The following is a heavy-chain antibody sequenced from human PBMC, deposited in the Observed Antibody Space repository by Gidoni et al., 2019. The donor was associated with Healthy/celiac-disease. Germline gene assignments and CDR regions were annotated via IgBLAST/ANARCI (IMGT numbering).Heavy chain of an antibody. CDR1: GFSLSTPTLG. Sequence: QVTLKASGPVLMKPPETLTLTCTVSGFSLSTPTLGVGWIRQHPGKALEWLAHIFSRDEKSYSPSMNSRLNMSKDTSKSQVVLSMTNMDPVDTGTYYCARIKVGATAYYHYDYGMDVWGKGTTVTVSS. D-gene: IGHD3-22*01. CDR3: ARIKVGATAYYHYDYGMDV. J-gene: IGHJ6*04. V-gene: IGHV2-26*01. CDR2: IFSRDEK.